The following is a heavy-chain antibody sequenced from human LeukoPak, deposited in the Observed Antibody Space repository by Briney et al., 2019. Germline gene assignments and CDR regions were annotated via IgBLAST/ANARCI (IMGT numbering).Heavy chain of an antibody. V-gene: IGHV1-2*02. J-gene: IGHJ6*03. CDR3: AMNDYSNQGDYYYYMDV. CDR1: GYTFTGYY. Sequence: GASVKVSCKASGYTFTGYYMHWVRQAPGQGLEWMGWINPNSGGTNYAQKFQGRVTMTRDTSISTAYMELSRLRSDDTAVYYCAMNDYSNQGDYYYYMDVWGKGTTVTVSS. D-gene: IGHD4-11*01. CDR2: INPNSGGT.